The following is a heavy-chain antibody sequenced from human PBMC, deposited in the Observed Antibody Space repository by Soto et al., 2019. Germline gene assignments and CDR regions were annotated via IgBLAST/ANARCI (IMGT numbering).Heavy chain of an antibody. D-gene: IGHD5-18*01. Sequence: VSVKVSFRASGYPLTSKYMHLVRQAPGQGLEWIGITNPSGGSTSYAQKFQGRVTMTRDTSTSTVYMELSSLRSEDTAVYYCARGSYGYSGWFDTRGQGTLVTVSS. CDR3: ARGSYGYSGWFDT. V-gene: IGHV1-46*01. CDR2: TNPSGGST. J-gene: IGHJ5*02. CDR1: GYPLTSKY.